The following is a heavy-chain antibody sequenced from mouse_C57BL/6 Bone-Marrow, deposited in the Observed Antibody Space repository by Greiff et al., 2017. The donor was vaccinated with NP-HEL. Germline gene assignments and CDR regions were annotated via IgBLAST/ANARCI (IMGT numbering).Heavy chain of an antibody. CDR3: AREDYYSNYGFDY. CDR2: IYPGSGST. CDR1: GYTFTSYW. Sequence: QVQLKQPGAELVKPGASVKMSCKASGYTFTSYWITWVKQRPGQGLEWLGDIYPGSGSTNYNEKFKSKATLTVETSSSTAYMQLSSLTSEDSAVYYCAREDYYSNYGFDYWGQGTTLTVSS. V-gene: IGHV1-55*01. J-gene: IGHJ2*01. D-gene: IGHD2-5*01.